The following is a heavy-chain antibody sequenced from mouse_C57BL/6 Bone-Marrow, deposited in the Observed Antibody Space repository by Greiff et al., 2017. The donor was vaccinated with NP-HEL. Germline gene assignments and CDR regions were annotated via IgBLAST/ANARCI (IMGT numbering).Heavy chain of an antibody. J-gene: IGHJ2*01. CDR2: ISDGGSYT. V-gene: IGHV5-4*01. CDR1: GFTFSSYA. D-gene: IGHD4-1*01. Sequence: EVQVVESGGDLVKPGGSLKLSCAASGFTFSSYAMSWVRQTPEKRLEWVATISDGGSYTYYPDNVKGRFTISRDNAKNNLYLQMSHLKSEDTAMYYCARDRTGTEGYYFDYWGQGTTLTVSS. CDR3: ARDRTGTEGYYFDY.